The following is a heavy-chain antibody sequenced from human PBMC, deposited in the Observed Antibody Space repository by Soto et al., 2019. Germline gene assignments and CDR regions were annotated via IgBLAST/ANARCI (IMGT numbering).Heavy chain of an antibody. CDR2: IYYSGST. D-gene: IGHD2-21*02. J-gene: IGHJ4*02. V-gene: IGHV4-31*03. CDR3: AREVGSCGGDCPYYFDY. CDR1: GGSISSGGYY. Sequence: NPSETLSLTCTVSGGSISSGGYYWSWIRQHPGKGLEWIGYIYYSGSTYYNPSLKSRVTISVDTSKNQFSLKLSSVTAADTAVYYCAREVGSCGGDCPYYFDYWGQGTLVTVSS.